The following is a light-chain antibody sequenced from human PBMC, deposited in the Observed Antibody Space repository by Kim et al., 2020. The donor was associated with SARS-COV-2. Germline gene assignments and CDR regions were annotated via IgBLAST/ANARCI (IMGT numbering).Light chain of an antibody. CDR1: QSVGDK. Sequence: ASPRETATLSCRAIQSVGDKLALYQQKPSQAPRLLVYDASTRAPGIPARFSGSGSGTYFTLTIFSLQSEDSAVYYCHQYNNWPPDTFGQGTKLEI. CDR2: DAS. J-gene: IGKJ2*01. V-gene: IGKV3-15*01. CDR3: HQYNNWPPDT.